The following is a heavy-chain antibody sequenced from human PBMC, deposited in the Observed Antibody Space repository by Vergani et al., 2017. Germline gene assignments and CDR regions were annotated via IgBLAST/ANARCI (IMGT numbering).Heavy chain of an antibody. Sequence: EVQLVESGGGLVKPGGSLRLSCAASGFTFSSYSMNWVRQAPGKGLEWVSSISSSSSYIYYADSVKGRFTIYRDNAKKSLYLQMNSLRAEDPAVYYCARDGIDSSGSDIWGQGTMVTVSS. J-gene: IGHJ3*02. CDR2: ISSSSSYI. CDR1: GFTFSSYS. D-gene: IGHD3-22*01. CDR3: ARDGIDSSGSDI. V-gene: IGHV3-21*01.